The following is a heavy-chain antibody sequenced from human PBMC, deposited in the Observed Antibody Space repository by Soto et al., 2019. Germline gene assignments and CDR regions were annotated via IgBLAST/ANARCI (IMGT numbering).Heavy chain of an antibody. CDR2: IDSDGSST. Sequence: EVQLVESGGGLVQPEGSLRVSCAASGFTFGSYWMNWVRQAPGKGLVWVSRIDSDGSSTTYADSVKGRFTTSRGNAKNTLYLQMSSLRVEDTAVYYCARGRPYGMDVWGQGTTVTVSS. V-gene: IGHV3-74*01. J-gene: IGHJ6*02. CDR1: GFTFGSYW. CDR3: ARGRPYGMDV.